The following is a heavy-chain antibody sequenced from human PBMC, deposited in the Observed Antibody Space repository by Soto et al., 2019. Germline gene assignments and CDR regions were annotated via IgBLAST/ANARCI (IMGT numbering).Heavy chain of an antibody. CDR2: IIPIFGTA. V-gene: IGHV1-69*12. Sequence: QVQLVQSGAEVKKPGSSVKVSCKASGGTFSSYAISWVRQAPGQGLEWMGGIIPIFGTANYAQKFQGRVTITADESTSTAYMELSSLRSEDTAVYYCAGLDYDFWCGYHWYFDLWGRGTMLTVSS. D-gene: IGHD3-3*01. CDR1: GGTFSSYA. J-gene: IGHJ2*01. CDR3: AGLDYDFWCGYHWYFDL.